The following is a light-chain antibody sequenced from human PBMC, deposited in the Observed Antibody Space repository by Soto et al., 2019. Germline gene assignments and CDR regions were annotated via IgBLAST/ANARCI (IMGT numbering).Light chain of an antibody. J-gene: IGKJ4*01. CDR1: QSVNTY. V-gene: IGKV1-9*01. CDR3: QQVKSYPRT. Sequence: DIQMTQSPSSLSASVGDRVTITCRASQSVNTYLAWYQQKPGNPPRLLIYEESTLHSGVPSRFSGRKVGTQFILTIDSLQPEDFATYYCQQVKSYPRTFGGGTKVDIK. CDR2: EES.